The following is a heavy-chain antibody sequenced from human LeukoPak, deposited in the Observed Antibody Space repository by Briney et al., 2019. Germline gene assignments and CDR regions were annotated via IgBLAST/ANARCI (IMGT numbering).Heavy chain of an antibody. D-gene: IGHD6-13*01. CDR2: IYYSGST. CDR3: ARGGSSWYGSDAFDI. V-gene: IGHV4-59*01. Sequence: SETLSLTCTVSGGSISSYYWSWIRQPPGKGLEWIGYIYYSGSTNYNPSLKSRVTISVDTSKNQFSLKPSSVTAADTAVYYCARGGSSWYGSDAFDIWGQGTMVTVSS. CDR1: GGSISSYY. J-gene: IGHJ3*02.